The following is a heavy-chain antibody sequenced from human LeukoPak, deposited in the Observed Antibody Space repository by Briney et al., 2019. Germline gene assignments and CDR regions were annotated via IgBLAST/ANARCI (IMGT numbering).Heavy chain of an antibody. CDR2: ISYDGSNK. D-gene: IGHD3-3*01. Sequence: PGRSLRLSCAASGSTFSSYGMHWVRQAPGKGLEWVAVISYDGSNKYYADSVKGRFTISRDNSKNTLYLQMNSLRAEDTAVYYCAKDLSIFGVVMGSAFDIWGQGTMVTVSS. V-gene: IGHV3-30*18. J-gene: IGHJ3*02. CDR1: GSTFSSYG. CDR3: AKDLSIFGVVMGSAFDI.